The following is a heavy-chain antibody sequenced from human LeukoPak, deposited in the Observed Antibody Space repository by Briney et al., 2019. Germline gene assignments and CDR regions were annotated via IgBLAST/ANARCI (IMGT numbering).Heavy chain of an antibody. D-gene: IGHD6-19*01. J-gene: IGHJ4*02. Sequence: GGSLRLSCAASGFTSSSYSMNWVRQAPGKGLEWVSSISSSSSYIHYADSVKGRFTISRDNAKNSLYLQMNSLRAEDTAVYYCASRRVAVPSSRAFDYWGQGTLVTVSS. CDR3: ASRRVAVPSSRAFDY. CDR1: GFTSSSYS. V-gene: IGHV3-21*01. CDR2: ISSSSSYI.